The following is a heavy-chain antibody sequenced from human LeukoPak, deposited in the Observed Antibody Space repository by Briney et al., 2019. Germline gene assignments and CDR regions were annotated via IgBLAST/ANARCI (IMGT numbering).Heavy chain of an antibody. J-gene: IGHJ4*01. V-gene: IGHV3-21*01. D-gene: IGHD6-13*01. Sequence: GGSLRLSCAASGFTFSSYSMNWVRQAPGKGLEWVSSTSSSSSYIYYADSVKGRFTISRDNAKNSLYLQMNSLRAEDTAVYYCARDGTAPGLYFDLWGQGTLVTVSS. CDR3: ARDGTAPGLYFDL. CDR1: GFTFSSYS. CDR2: TSSSSSYI.